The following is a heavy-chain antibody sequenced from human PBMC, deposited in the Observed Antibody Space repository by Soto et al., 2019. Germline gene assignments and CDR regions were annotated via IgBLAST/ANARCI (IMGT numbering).Heavy chain of an antibody. Sequence: EVQLVESGGDLVKPGGPLRLSCAAPGSILMAYTMPGFRKAQGGGWGFVSHISFGGGAIFYAESGKGRFTVSRDNAKNSLYLQMNSLRDEDTAVYFCARDHGGSTWFVGVYYFFGMDVWGQGTAVTVSS. V-gene: IGHV3-48*02. D-gene: IGHD6-13*01. CDR1: GSILMAYT. CDR3: ARDHGGSTWFVGVYYFFGMDV. CDR2: ISFGGGAI. J-gene: IGHJ6*02.